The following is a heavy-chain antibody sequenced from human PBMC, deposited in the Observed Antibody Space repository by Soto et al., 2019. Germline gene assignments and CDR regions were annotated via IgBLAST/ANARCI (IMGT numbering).Heavy chain of an antibody. CDR2: INAGNGNT. V-gene: IGHV1-3*01. J-gene: IGHJ6*03. CDR1: GYTFTSYA. D-gene: IGHD3-3*01. Sequence: ASVKVSCKASGYTFTSYAMHWVRQAPGQRLEWMGWINAGNGNTKYSQKFQGRVTITRDTSASTAYMELSSLRSEDTAVYYCARGQCITIFGGVITYYMDVWGKGTTVTVSS. CDR3: ARGQCITIFGGVITYYMDV.